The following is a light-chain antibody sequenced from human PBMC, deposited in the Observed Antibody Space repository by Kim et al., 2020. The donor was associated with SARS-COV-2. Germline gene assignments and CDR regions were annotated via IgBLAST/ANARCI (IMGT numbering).Light chain of an antibody. CDR3: QAWDSTTAV. V-gene: IGLV3-1*01. CDR1: RLGDRD. J-gene: IGLJ1*01. Sequence: SVSAGQTARITCSGDRLGDRDTCWYQQKPGQSPVLLLFQDDKRPSGIPERFSGSNSGNTATLTIRGTQAMDEADYYCQAWDSTTAVFGTGTKVTVL. CDR2: QDD.